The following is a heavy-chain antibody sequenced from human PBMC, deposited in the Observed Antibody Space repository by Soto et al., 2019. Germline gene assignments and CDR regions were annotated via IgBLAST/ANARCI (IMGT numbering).Heavy chain of an antibody. Sequence: QVQLVESGGGVVQPGRSLRLSCAASGFTFSSYGMHWVRQSPGKGLEWVAVIWYAGSNKYYADSVKGRFTISRDNSKNTLYLQINSLRAEDTAVYYCARVYYDILTGGDEYYYYYMDVWGKGTTVTVSS. D-gene: IGHD3-9*01. J-gene: IGHJ6*03. CDR1: GFTFSSYG. CDR2: IWYAGSNK. CDR3: ARVYYDILTGGDEYYYYYMDV. V-gene: IGHV3-33*01.